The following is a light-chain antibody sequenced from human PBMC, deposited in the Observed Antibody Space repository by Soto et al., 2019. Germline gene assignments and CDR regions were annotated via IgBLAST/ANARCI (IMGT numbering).Light chain of an antibody. V-gene: IGKV3-20*01. CDR3: QQYASSPLT. J-gene: IGKJ4*01. CDR2: GAS. Sequence: EIVLTQSPGTLSLSSGERATLSCRASQSVRSNYLAWYQQKPGQAPRLLIYGASSRATGIPDRFSGSGSGTDFTLTISRLEPEDFAVYYWQQYASSPLTFGGGTKVEIK. CDR1: QSVRSNY.